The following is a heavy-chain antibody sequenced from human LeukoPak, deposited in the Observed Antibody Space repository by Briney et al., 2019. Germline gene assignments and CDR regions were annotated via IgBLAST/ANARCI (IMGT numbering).Heavy chain of an antibody. CDR2: IYHSGST. D-gene: IGHD1-14*01. CDR1: GGSISSSNW. Sequence: SETLSLTWAVSGGSISSSNWWSWVRQPPGKGLEWIGEIYHSGSTNYNPSLKSRVAISVDKSKNQFSLKLSSVTAADTAVYYCARVYYRFGMDVWGQGTTVTVSS. J-gene: IGHJ6*02. V-gene: IGHV4-4*02. CDR3: ARVYYRFGMDV.